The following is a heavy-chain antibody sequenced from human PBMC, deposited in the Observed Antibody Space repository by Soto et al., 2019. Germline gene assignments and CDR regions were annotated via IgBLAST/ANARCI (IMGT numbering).Heavy chain of an antibody. V-gene: IGHV3-9*01. J-gene: IGHJ4*02. CDR1: GFTFDDYA. CDR2: ISCSSGSI. CDR3: AKGPVYSGSYYVDY. Sequence: GGSLRLSCAASGFTFDDYAMHWVRQAPGKGLEWVSGISCSSGSIYYADSVKGRFTISRDNSKNSLYLQMNSLRAEDTAVYYCAKGPVYSGSYYVDYWGQGTLVTVSS. D-gene: IGHD1-26*01.